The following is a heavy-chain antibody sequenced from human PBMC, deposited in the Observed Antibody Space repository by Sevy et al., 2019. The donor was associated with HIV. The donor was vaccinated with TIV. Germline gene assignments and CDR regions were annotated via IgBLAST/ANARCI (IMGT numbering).Heavy chain of an antibody. CDR3: ARGPGVVAVAALNWFDP. CDR1: GLTFSSYA. Sequence: GGSLRLSCAASGLTFSSYAMHWVRQAPGKGLEWVAVISYDGSDKYFADSVKGRFTISRDNSKNTLFLQMNSQRTEDTAVYYCARGPGVVAVAALNWFDPWGQGTLVTVSS. CDR2: ISYDGSDK. D-gene: IGHD2-15*01. J-gene: IGHJ5*02. V-gene: IGHV3-30*04.